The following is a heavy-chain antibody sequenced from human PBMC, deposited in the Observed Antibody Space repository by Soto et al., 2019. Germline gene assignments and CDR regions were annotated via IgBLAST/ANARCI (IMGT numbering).Heavy chain of an antibody. D-gene: IGHD3-3*01. V-gene: IGHV4-34*01. CDR1: GGSFSGYY. Sequence: SETLSLTCAVYGGSFSGYYWSWIRQPPGKGLEWIGEINHSGSTNYNPSLKSRVTISVDTSKNQFSLKLSSVTAADTAVYYCARGPKYYDFWSGYYTGFDYRGQGTLVTVSS. CDR3: ARGPKYYDFWSGYYTGFDY. J-gene: IGHJ4*02. CDR2: INHSGST.